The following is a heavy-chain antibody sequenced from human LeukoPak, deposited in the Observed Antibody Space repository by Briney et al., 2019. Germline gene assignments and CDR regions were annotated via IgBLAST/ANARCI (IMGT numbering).Heavy chain of an antibody. CDR2: IYHSGST. D-gene: IGHD3-16*01. CDR3: ARGGYDYVWGSYFPFDY. CDR1: GVSISSGGYS. J-gene: IGHJ4*02. V-gene: IGHV4-30-2*01. Sequence: SQTLSLTCAVSGVSISSGGYSWSWIRQPPGKGLEWIGYIYHSGSTYYNPSLKSRVTISVDRSKNQFSLKLSSVTAADTAVYYCARGGYDYVWGSYFPFDYWGQGTLVTVSS.